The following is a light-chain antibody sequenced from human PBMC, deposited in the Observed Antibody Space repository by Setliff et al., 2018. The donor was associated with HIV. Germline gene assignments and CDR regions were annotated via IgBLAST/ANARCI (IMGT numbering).Light chain of an antibody. CDR2: QAT. CDR3: CSNTGSNTFV. J-gene: IGLJ1*01. V-gene: IGLV2-23*01. Sequence: QSALTQPASVSLSPGQSITTSCTGTSNDVGRYDLVSWYQQHPARAPKLIIYQATRRPSGVSNRFSGSKSGNVASLTISGLQAEDEADYYCCSNTGSNTFVFGTGTKVTVL. CDR1: SNDVGRYDL.